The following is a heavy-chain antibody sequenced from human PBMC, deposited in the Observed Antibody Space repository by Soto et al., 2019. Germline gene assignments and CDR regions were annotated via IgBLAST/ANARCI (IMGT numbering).Heavy chain of an antibody. Sequence: SETLSLTCTVSGGSISSSSYYWGWVRQPPGKGLEWIGSIYYSGSTYYNPSLKSRVTISVDTSKNQFSLKLSSVTAADTAVYYCARHPKYYYYGMDVWGQGTTVTVSS. CDR1: GGSISSSSYY. J-gene: IGHJ6*02. V-gene: IGHV4-39*01. CDR3: ARHPKYYYYGMDV. CDR2: IYYSGST.